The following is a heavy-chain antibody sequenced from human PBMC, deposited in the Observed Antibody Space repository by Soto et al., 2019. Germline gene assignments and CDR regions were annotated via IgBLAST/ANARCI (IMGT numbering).Heavy chain of an antibody. D-gene: IGHD6-19*01. CDR2: IYWDDDK. CDR1: GFSLSTSGVG. Sequence: QITLKESGPPLVKPTQTLTLTCTFSGFSLSTSGVGVGWVRQPPGKALEWLVFIYWDDDKRYSPSLRSRLTITKDTSKIQVVLTMTNVDPVDTATYFCAHRRIGVSQWNYGDFDYWGQGTLVTVSS. V-gene: IGHV2-5*02. J-gene: IGHJ4*02. CDR3: AHRRIGVSQWNYGDFDY.